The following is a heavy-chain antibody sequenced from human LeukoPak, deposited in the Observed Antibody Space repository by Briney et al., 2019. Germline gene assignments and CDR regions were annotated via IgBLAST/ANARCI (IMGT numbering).Heavy chain of an antibody. D-gene: IGHD5-18*01. CDR2: ISAYNGNT. J-gene: IGHJ4*02. CDR3: ARGGYSYGYMGYSDY. V-gene: IGHV1-18*01. CDR1: GYSFNYYG. Sequence: GASVTVSCKTSGYSFNYYGISWGRQAPGQGLEWMGWISAYNGNTNYAQNLQGRVTMTTDSSTSTAYMELRSLRSDDTALYYCARGGYSYGYMGYSDYWGQGTLVTVSS.